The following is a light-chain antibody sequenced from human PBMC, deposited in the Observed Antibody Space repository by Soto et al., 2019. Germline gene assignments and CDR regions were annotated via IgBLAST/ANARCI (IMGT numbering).Light chain of an antibody. CDR3: QQYNDWWT. V-gene: IGKV3-15*01. CDR2: GAS. Sequence: EIVMTQSPATLSVSPGGRATLSCRASQSISDTLAWYQQXPGQPPRLLIYGASTSATGAPGRFSGSGSGTEFTLTISSLQSEDLAVYYCQQYNDWWTFGQGTKVDIK. CDR1: QSISDT. J-gene: IGKJ1*01.